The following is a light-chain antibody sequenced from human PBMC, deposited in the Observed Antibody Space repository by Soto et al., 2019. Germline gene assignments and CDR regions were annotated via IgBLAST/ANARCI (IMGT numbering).Light chain of an antibody. J-gene: IGLJ2*01. CDR1: SSDVGGYNY. V-gene: IGLV2-11*01. Sequence: QSALTQPRSVSGSPGQSVTISCTGTSSDVGGYNYVSWYQQHPGKAPKLMIYDVSKRPSGVPDRFSGSKSGNTASLTISGLQADDEADYYCCSHAGSYKIFGGGTKLTVL. CDR3: CSHAGSYKI. CDR2: DVS.